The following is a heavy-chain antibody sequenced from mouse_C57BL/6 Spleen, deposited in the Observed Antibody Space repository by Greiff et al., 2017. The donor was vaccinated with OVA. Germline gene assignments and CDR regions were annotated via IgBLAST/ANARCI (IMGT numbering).Heavy chain of an antibody. J-gene: IGHJ1*03. CDR1: GYTFTSYW. CDR2: IDPSDSYT. Sequence: QVQLQQSGAELVKPGASVKLSCKASGYTFTSYWMQWVKQRPGQGLEWIGEIDPSDSYTNYNQKFKGKATLTVDTSSSTAYMQLSSLTSEDSAVYYCASSNFDVWGTGTTVTVSS. V-gene: IGHV1-50*01. CDR3: ASSNFDV. D-gene: IGHD1-1*01.